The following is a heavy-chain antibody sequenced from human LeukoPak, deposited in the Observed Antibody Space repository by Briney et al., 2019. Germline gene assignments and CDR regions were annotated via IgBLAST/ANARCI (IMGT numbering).Heavy chain of an antibody. V-gene: IGHV4-59*08. Sequence: SETLSLTCTVSGGSISSYYWSWIRQPPGKGLEWIGSISYSGSTNYNSSLKSRVTISVDTSRNQFSLRLRSMTAADTAVYYCARVPGVFYDTLTGYGSGWFDPWGQGTLVTVPS. D-gene: IGHD3-9*01. CDR3: ARVPGVFYDTLTGYGSGWFDP. CDR2: ISYSGST. J-gene: IGHJ5*02. CDR1: GGSISSYY.